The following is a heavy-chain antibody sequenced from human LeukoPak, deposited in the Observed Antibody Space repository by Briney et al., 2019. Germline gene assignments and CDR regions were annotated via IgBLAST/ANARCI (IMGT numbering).Heavy chain of an antibody. J-gene: IGHJ6*02. D-gene: IGHD1-1*01. CDR1: GFTFSSYA. Sequence: PGGSLRLSCAASGFTFSSYAMSWVRQAPGKGLEWVSAISGSGGSTYYADSVKGRFTISGDNSKNTLYLQMNSLRAEDTAVYYCAKVPQLYHYYGMDVWGQGTTVTVSS. V-gene: IGHV3-23*01. CDR3: AKVPQLYHYYGMDV. CDR2: ISGSGGST.